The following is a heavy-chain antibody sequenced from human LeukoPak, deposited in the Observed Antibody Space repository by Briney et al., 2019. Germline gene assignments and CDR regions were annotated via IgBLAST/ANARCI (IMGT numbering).Heavy chain of an antibody. CDR2: IHYSGST. CDR3: ARENYFDY. CDR1: GGSISSFY. V-gene: IGHV4-59*01. Sequence: ASETLSLTCTVSGGSISSFYWGWIRQLPGKGLEWIGFIHYSGSTNYNPSLKSRVTISVDTSKNQFSLKLRSVTAADTAVHYCARENYFDYWGQGTVVTVSS. J-gene: IGHJ4*02.